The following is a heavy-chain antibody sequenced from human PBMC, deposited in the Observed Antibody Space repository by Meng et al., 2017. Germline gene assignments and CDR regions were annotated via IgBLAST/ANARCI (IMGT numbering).Heavy chain of an antibody. V-gene: IGHV4-34*01. CDR3: ARGPKAYYYGSGSLKPRYYFDY. CDR2: INHSGST. J-gene: IGHJ4*02. D-gene: IGHD3-10*01. CDR1: GGSFSGYY. Sequence: SETLSLTCAVYGGSFSGYYWSWIRQPPGKGLEWIGEINHSGSTNYNPSLKSRVTISVDTSKNQFSLKLSSVTAADTAVYYCARGPKAYYYGSGSLKPRYYFDYWGQGTLVTVYS.